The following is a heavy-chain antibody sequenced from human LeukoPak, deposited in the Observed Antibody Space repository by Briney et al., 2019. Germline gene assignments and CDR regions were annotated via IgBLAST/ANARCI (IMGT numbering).Heavy chain of an antibody. CDR3: AGGGYFDN. D-gene: IGHD3-16*01. V-gene: IGHV3-30-3*01. CDR1: GFTFSSYA. J-gene: IGHJ4*02. Sequence: QPGRSLRLSCAASGFTFSSYAMHWVRQAPGKGLEWVAVISHDGSNKYYADSVKGRFTISRDNSKNKLYLQMNSLRVEDTAVYYCAGGGYFDNWGQGTLVTVSS. CDR2: ISHDGSNK.